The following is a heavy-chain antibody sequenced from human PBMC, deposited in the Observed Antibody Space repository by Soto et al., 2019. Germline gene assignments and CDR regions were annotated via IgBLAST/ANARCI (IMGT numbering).Heavy chain of an antibody. CDR1: GYTFTSYW. CDR3: VRGFYDSSGYSNWFDP. V-gene: IGHV5-10-1*03. J-gene: IGHJ5*02. D-gene: IGHD3-22*01. CDR2: IDPSDSHI. Sequence: EVQLVQSGAEVKKPGESLRISCQGSGYTFTSYWIIWVRQMPGKGLEWMGRIDPSDSHINYSPSFQGHVTISGDKSXXXXXXQWSSLKASDTAMYYCVRGFYDSSGYSNWFDPWGQGTLVTVSS.